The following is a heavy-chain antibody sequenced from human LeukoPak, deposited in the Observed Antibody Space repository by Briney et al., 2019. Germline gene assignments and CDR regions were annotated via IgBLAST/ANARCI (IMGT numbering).Heavy chain of an antibody. D-gene: IGHD3-22*01. Sequence: SETLSLTCTVSGGSISSYYWSWIRQPPGKGLEWIGYIYYSGSTNYNPSLKSRVTISVDTSKNQFSLKLSSVTAADTAVYYCARASYYYDSSGYFRDPNPFLFDPWGQGTLVTVSS. CDR2: IYYSGST. CDR1: GGSISSYY. CDR3: ARASYYYDSSGYFRDPNPFLFDP. J-gene: IGHJ5*02. V-gene: IGHV4-59*01.